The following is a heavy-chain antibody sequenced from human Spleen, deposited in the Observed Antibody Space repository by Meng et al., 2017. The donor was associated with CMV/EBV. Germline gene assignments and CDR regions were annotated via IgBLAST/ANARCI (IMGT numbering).Heavy chain of an antibody. Sequence: SETLSLTCTVSGASVGSGSYYWSWVRQPPGKGLEWIGYIYYRGSTNSNPSLKSRVTMSVDTSKNQFSLKLGSVTAADTAVYYCARGGGYFYGYFDNWGQGTLVTV. J-gene: IGHJ4*02. CDR3: ARGGGYFYGYFDN. V-gene: IGHV4-61*01. CDR1: GASVGSGSYY. D-gene: IGHD2-21*01. CDR2: IYYRGST.